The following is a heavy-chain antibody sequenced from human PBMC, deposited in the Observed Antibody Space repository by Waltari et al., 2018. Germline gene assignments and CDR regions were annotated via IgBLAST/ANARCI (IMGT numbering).Heavy chain of an antibody. J-gene: IGHJ3*01. CDR3: ATYIGASVGTAAFDV. CDR2: LSYTGAT. Sequence: GCIRQPPGQGLEWIGTLSYTGATYSSPSLKSRVTMSRDTSENQLSLRLGSVTAADTAVYYCATYIGASVGTAAFDVWGQGSMVTVSS. V-gene: IGHV4-39*01. D-gene: IGHD5-12*01.